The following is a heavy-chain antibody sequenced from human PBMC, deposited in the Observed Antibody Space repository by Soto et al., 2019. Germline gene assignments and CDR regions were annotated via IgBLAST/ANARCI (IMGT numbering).Heavy chain of an antibody. CDR3: ARDMGQWLVQGLYYYYGMDV. Sequence: QVQLVESGGGVVQPGRSLRLSCAASGFTFSSYGMHWVRQAPGKGLEWVAVIWYDGSNKYYADSVKGRFTISRDNSKNTLYLQMNSLRAEDTAVYYCARDMGQWLVQGLYYYYGMDVWGQGTTVTVSS. D-gene: IGHD6-19*01. J-gene: IGHJ6*02. CDR1: GFTFSSYG. V-gene: IGHV3-33*01. CDR2: IWYDGSNK.